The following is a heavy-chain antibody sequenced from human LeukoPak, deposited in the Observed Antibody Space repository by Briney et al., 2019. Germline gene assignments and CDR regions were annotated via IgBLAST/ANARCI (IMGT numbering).Heavy chain of an antibody. CDR1: GFTFSSYG. CDR3: AKQLGYCSDGSCYFPY. J-gene: IGHJ4*02. Sequence: GGSLRLSCAASGFTFSSYGMHWVRQAPGKGLEWVSGISGSGDNTYYADSVKGRFTISRDNSKSTLCLQMNSLRAEDTAVYYCAKQLGYCSDGSCYFPYWGQGTLVTVSS. CDR2: ISGSGDNT. V-gene: IGHV3-23*01. D-gene: IGHD2-15*01.